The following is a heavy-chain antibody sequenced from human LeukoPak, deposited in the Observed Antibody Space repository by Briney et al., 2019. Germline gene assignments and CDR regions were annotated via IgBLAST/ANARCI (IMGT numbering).Heavy chain of an antibody. CDR3: ARHPAAQNWFDP. D-gene: IGHD6-25*01. J-gene: IGHJ5*02. V-gene: IGHV4-39*01. CDR1: GRSISSGNYY. CDR2: VHHSGTI. Sequence: SETLSLTCIVSGRSISSGNYYWDWIRQPPGKGLEWIGNVHHSGTIYYNPSLSSRVTMNVDKSKNRFSLKLTSVTPADTAIYYCARHPAAQNWFDPWGQGALVTVSS.